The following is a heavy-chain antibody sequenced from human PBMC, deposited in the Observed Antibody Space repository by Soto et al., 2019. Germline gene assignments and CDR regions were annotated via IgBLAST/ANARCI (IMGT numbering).Heavy chain of an antibody. CDR1: GYSFTTYW. Sequence: PGESLKISCKGSGYSFTTYWIGWVRQVPGKGLEWMGIVYPGDSDTRYSPSFQGHVTISADKSISTAYLQWDSLKASDTAMYFCANRASCIGGSCYSDYYMDVWGKGTTVTVSS. D-gene: IGHD2-15*01. CDR2: VYPGDSDT. J-gene: IGHJ6*03. V-gene: IGHV5-51*01. CDR3: ANRASCIGGSCYSDYYMDV.